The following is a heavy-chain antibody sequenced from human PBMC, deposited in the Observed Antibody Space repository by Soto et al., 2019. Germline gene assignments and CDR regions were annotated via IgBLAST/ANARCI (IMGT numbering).Heavy chain of an antibody. V-gene: IGHV5-51*01. CDR2: IYPGDSDT. CDR1: GYSFTSYW. Sequence: GESLKISCKGSGYSFTSYWIGWVRQMPGKGLEWMGIIYPGDSDTRYSPSFQGQVTISADKSISTAYLQWSSLKASDTAVYYCAKLAGYCSGTSCYGHYAMDVWGQGTTVTSP. CDR3: AKLAGYCSGTSCYGHYAMDV. D-gene: IGHD2-2*01. J-gene: IGHJ6*02.